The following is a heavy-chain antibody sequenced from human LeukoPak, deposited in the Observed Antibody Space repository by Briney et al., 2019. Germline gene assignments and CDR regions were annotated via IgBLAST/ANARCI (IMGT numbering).Heavy chain of an antibody. J-gene: IGHJ2*01. CDR3: ARGNTAMVHVNHWYFDL. Sequence: GGSLRLSCAASGFTFSSYDMHWVRQATGKGLEWVSAIGTAGDTYYPGSVKGRFTISRENAKNSLYLQMNSLRAGDTAVYYCARGNTAMVHVNHWYFDLWGRGTLVTVSS. CDR2: IGTAGDT. CDR1: GFTFSSYD. D-gene: IGHD5-18*01. V-gene: IGHV3-13*01.